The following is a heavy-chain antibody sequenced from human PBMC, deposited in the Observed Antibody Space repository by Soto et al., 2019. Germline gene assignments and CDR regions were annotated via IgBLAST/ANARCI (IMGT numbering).Heavy chain of an antibody. CDR3: ARSLYGDYDLSGPRKKYYYYYGMDV. D-gene: IGHD4-17*01. CDR2: IGTAGDT. Sequence: EVQLVESGGGSVQPGGSLRLSCAASGFTFSSYDMHWVRQATGKGLEWVSAIGTAGDTYYPGSVKGRFTISRENAKNSLYLQMNSLRAEDTAVYYCARSLYGDYDLSGPRKKYYYYYGMDVWGQGTTVTVSS. V-gene: IGHV3-13*01. CDR1: GFTFSSYD. J-gene: IGHJ6*02.